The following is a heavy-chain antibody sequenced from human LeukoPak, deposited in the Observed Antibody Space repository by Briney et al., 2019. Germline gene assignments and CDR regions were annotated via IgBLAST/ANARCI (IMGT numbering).Heavy chain of an antibody. CDR3: AKDGLYYDGSEHVYYFDS. Sequence: GGSLRLSCAASGFNFSSYSMNWVRQAPGKGLEWVSSISRSSGHIYKVDSVKGRFAISRDNAKNSLYLQMNSLRAEDTALYYCAKDGLYYDGSEHVYYFDSWGQGTLVTVSS. V-gene: IGHV3-21*04. CDR1: GFNFSSYS. CDR2: ISRSSGHI. J-gene: IGHJ4*02. D-gene: IGHD3-22*01.